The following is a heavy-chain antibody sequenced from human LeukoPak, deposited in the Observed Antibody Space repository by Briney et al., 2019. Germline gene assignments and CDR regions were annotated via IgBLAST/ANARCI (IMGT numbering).Heavy chain of an antibody. D-gene: IGHD4-23*01. CDR3: ARDLYGGTSATFDY. J-gene: IGHJ4*02. V-gene: IGHV1-2*02. Sequence: ASVKVSCKASGYTFTGYYMHWVRQAPGQGLEWMGWINPNSGGTNYAQNFQGRVTMTSDTSISTAYMELSRLRSDNTAVYYCARDLYGGTSATFDYWGQGTLVTVSS. CDR2: INPNSGGT. CDR1: GYTFTGYY.